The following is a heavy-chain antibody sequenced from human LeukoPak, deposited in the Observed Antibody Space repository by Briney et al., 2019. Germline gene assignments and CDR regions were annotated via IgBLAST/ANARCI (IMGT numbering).Heavy chain of an antibody. D-gene: IGHD6-13*01. CDR2: IIPIFGTA. CDR3: GRGSSWYSGTDY. J-gene: IGHJ4*02. CDR1: GGTFGSYA. V-gene: IGHV1-69*01. Sequence: SVKVSCKASGGTFGSYAISWVRQAPGQGLEWMGGIIPIFGTANYAQKFQGRVTITADESTSTAYMELSSLRSEDTAVYYCGRGSSWYSGTDYWGQGTLVTVSS.